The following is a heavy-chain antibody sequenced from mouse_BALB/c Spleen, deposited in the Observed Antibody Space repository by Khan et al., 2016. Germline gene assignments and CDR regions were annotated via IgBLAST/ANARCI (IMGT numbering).Heavy chain of an antibody. V-gene: IGHV1S137*01. CDR2: ISTYSGNT. D-gene: IGHD1-2*01. CDR1: GYTFTDYV. Sequence: QVRLQQSGPELVRPGVSVKISCKGSGYTFTDYVMHWVKQSHAKSLEWIGIISTYSGNTKYNQKFKGKATMTVDKSSNTAYMELVRLTSEDSAVCNYARDNGIVLDYWGQGTSVPVSS. CDR3: ARDNGIVLDY. J-gene: IGHJ4*01.